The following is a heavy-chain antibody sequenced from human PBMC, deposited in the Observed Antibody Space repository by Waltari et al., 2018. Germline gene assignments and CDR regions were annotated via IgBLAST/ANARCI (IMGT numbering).Heavy chain of an antibody. V-gene: IGHV3-48*03. D-gene: IGHD5-12*01. CDR1: GFTFSSYE. CDR2: ISSSGSTI. Sequence: EVQLVESGGGLVQPGGSLRLSCAASGFTFSSYEMNWVRQAPGKGLEWVSYISSSGSTIYYADAVKGRFTISRDNAKNSLYLQMNSLRAEDTAVYYCARVILDIVATSDAFDIWGQGTMVTVSS. J-gene: IGHJ3*02. CDR3: ARVILDIVATSDAFDI.